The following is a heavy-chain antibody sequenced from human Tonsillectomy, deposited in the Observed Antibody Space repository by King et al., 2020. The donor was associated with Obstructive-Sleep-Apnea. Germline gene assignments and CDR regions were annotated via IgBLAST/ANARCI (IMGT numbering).Heavy chain of an antibody. J-gene: IGHJ4*02. V-gene: IGHV3-74*01. D-gene: IGHD1-26*01. CDR1: GFTFSSYW. CDR2: INSDGSST. CDR3: ARVPWWELPQGVDY. Sequence: VQLVESGGGLVQPGGSLRLSCAAPGFTFSSYWMHWVRQAPGKGLVWVARINSDGSSTSDADSGKGRVTISRDNAKNTLYLQRNSLRAEETAVYYCARVPWWELPQGVDYWGQGTLVTVSS.